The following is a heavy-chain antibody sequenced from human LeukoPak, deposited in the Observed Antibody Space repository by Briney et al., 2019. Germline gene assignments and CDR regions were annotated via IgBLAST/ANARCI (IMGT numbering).Heavy chain of an antibody. CDR3: AKDIDFWSGGLDY. Sequence: GGSLRLSCAASGFTFSSYGMHWVRQAPGKGLEWVAVISYDGSNKYYADSVKGRFTISRDNSKNTLYLQMNSLRAEDTAVYYCAKDIDFWSGGLDYWGQGTLVTVSS. CDR1: GFTFSSYG. D-gene: IGHD3-3*01. CDR2: ISYDGSNK. V-gene: IGHV3-30*18. J-gene: IGHJ4*02.